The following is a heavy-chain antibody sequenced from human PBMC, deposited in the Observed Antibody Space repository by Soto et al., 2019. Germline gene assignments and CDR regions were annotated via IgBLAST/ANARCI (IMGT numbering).Heavy chain of an antibody. CDR1: GGSISSYY. J-gene: IGHJ6*02. CDR2: IYYSGST. CDR3: ARVGGYSGYDYGGYYYGMDV. D-gene: IGHD5-12*01. Sequence: QVQLQESGPGLVKPSETLSLTCTVSGGSISSYYWSWIRQPPGKGLEWIGYIYYSGSTNYNPSLKSRVTISVDTSKNQFSVKLSSVTAADTAVYYCARVGGYSGYDYGGYYYGMDVCGQGTTVTVSS. V-gene: IGHV4-59*01.